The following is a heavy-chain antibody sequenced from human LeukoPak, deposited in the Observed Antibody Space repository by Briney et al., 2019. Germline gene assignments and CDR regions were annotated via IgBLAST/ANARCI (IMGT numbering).Heavy chain of an antibody. D-gene: IGHD2-15*01. Sequence: SVKVSCKASGGTFSSYAISWVRQAPGQGLEWMGGIIPIFGTANYAQKFQGRATITADESTSTAYMELSSLRSEDTAVYYCARDSGGNSYGMDVWGQGTTVTVSS. J-gene: IGHJ6*02. CDR3: ARDSGGNSYGMDV. CDR2: IIPIFGTA. V-gene: IGHV1-69*01. CDR1: GGTFSSYA.